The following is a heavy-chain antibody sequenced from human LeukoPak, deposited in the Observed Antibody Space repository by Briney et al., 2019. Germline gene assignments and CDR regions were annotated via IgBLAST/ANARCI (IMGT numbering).Heavy chain of an antibody. V-gene: IGHV3-23*01. Sequence: PGGSLRLSCAASGFTFSTYAMSWVRQAPGKGLEWVSGISDGGDYTYYADSVKGRFTISRDNAKNSLYLQMNSLRDEDTAVYYCARRFGDWGQGTLVTVSS. J-gene: IGHJ4*02. CDR2: ISDGGDYT. CDR1: GFTFSTYA. CDR3: ARRFGD.